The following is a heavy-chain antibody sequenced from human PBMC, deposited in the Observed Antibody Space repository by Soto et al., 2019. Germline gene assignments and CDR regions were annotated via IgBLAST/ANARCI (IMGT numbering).Heavy chain of an antibody. J-gene: IGHJ6*02. D-gene: IGHD1-26*01. CDR2: IIPILGIA. Sequence: ASVKVSCKASGGTFSSYTISWVRQAPGQGLEWMGRIIPILGIANYAQKFQGRVTITADKSTSTAYMELSSLRSEDTAVYYCASYSGSYFDYYYGMDVWGQGTTVTVSS. V-gene: IGHV1-69*02. CDR3: ASYSGSYFDYYYGMDV. CDR1: GGTFSSYT.